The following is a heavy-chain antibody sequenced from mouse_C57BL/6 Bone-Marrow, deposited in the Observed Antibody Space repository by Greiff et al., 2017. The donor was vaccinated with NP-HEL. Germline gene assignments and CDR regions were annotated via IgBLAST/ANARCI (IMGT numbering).Heavy chain of an antibody. D-gene: IGHD2-3*01. CDR2: INPNNGGT. V-gene: IGHV1-22*01. CDR3: ARFYDGYYFDY. CDR1: GYTFTDYN. J-gene: IGHJ2*01. Sequence: EVKLMESGPELVKPGASVKMSCKASGYTFTDYNMHWVKQSHGKSLAWIGYINPNNGGTSYNQKFKGKATLTVNKSSSTAYMELRSLTSEDSAVYYCARFYDGYYFDYWGQGTTLTVSS.